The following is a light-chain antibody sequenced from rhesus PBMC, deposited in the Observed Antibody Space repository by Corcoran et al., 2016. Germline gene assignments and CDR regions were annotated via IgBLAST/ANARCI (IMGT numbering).Light chain of an antibody. CDR2: KAS. V-gene: IGKV1-22*01. CDR3: QQCSIRPLT. J-gene: IGKJ4*01. Sequence: DIQMTQSPSSLSASVGDTVTITCRASQDISHWLAWYQQSPGKAPKLLIYKASSLQRGVPSRFTGSGSGTDFTLTISSLQSEDFGTYYCQQCSIRPLTFGGGTKVEI. CDR1: QDISHW.